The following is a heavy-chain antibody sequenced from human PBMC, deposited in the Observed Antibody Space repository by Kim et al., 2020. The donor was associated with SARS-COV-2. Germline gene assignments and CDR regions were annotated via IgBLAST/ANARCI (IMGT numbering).Heavy chain of an antibody. CDR1: GGSISSSSYY. V-gene: IGHV4-39*02. CDR3: ARDTCRIDGGDCYWRDWFDP. D-gene: IGHD2-21*02. Sequence: SETLSLTCTVSGGSISSSSYYWGWIRQPPGKGLEWIGSIYYSGSTYYNPSLKSRVTISVDTSKNQFSLKLSSVTAADTAVYYCARDTCRIDGGDCYWRDWFDPWGQGTLVTVSS. J-gene: IGHJ5*02. CDR2: IYYSGST.